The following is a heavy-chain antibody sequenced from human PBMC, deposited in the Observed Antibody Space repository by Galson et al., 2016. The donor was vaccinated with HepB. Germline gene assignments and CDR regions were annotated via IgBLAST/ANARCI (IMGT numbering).Heavy chain of an antibody. D-gene: IGHD3-10*01. Sequence: SLRLSCAASGFTFSSYSMNWVRQAPGKGLEWVSSISGSSSYIYYADSVRGRFTISRDNAKNSLYLQMNSLRAEDTAVYYCARDQGENLWFNVWGQGTTVTVSS. CDR2: ISGSSSYI. V-gene: IGHV3-21*01. CDR3: ARDQGENLWFNV. CDR1: GFTFSSYS. J-gene: IGHJ6*02.